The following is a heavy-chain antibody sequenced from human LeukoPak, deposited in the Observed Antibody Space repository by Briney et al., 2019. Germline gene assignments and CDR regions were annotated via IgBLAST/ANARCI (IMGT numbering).Heavy chain of an antibody. D-gene: IGHD6-6*01. CDR2: IIPIFGTA. CDR3: ARDLGGGRPIAALHWFDP. V-gene: IGHV1-69*05. J-gene: IGHJ5*02. Sequence: ASVKVSCKASGGTFSSYAISWVRQAPGQGLEWMGGIIPIFGTANYAQKFQGRVTITTDESTSTAYMELSSLRSEDTAVYYCARDLGGGRPIAALHWFDPWGQGTLVTVSS. CDR1: GGTFSSYA.